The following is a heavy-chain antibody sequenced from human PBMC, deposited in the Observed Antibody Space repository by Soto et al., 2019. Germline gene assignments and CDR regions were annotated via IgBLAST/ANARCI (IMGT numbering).Heavy chain of an antibody. D-gene: IGHD6-19*01. CDR2: ISAYNGNT. J-gene: IGHJ6*02. Sequence: QVQLVQSGAEVKKPGASVKVSCKASGYTFTSYGISWVRQAPGQGLEWMGWISAYNGNTNYAQKLQSRVTMTTDTSTSTAYMELRSLRSEDTAVYYCARVGFGYSSGWPTSYYYYGMDVWGQGTTVTVSS. CDR1: GYTFTSYG. V-gene: IGHV1-18*04. CDR3: ARVGFGYSSGWPTSYYYYGMDV.